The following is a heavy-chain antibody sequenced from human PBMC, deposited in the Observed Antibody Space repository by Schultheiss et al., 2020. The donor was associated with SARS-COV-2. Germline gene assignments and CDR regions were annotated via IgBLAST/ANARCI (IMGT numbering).Heavy chain of an antibody. CDR2: IDWDDDK. V-gene: IGHV2-70*11. Sequence: SGPTLVKPTQTLTLTCTFSGFSLSTSGMCVSWIRQPPGKALEWLARIDWDDDKRYSPSLKSRLTITKDTSKNQVVLTMTNMDPVDTATYYCARVGCSTWYFDYWGQGTLVTVSS. J-gene: IGHJ4*02. CDR3: ARVGCSTWYFDY. D-gene: IGHD6-13*01. CDR1: GFSLSTSGMC.